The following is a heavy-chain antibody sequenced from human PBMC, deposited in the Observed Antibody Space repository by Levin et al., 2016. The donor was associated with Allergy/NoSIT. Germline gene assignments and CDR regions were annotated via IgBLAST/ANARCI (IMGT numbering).Heavy chain of an antibody. CDR1: GFTFGDSW. CDR3: AMSQLLPDDVFNV. D-gene: IGHD6-19*01. CDR2: ISGEGGSR. Sequence: GESLKISCIASGFTFGDSWMHWVRQTPEEGLVWVSRISGEGGSRSYADSVRGRFSISRDNAKNTLYLQMSSLRPEDTALYYCAMSQLLPDDVFNVWGQGTMVTVSS. J-gene: IGHJ3*01. V-gene: IGHV3-74*01.